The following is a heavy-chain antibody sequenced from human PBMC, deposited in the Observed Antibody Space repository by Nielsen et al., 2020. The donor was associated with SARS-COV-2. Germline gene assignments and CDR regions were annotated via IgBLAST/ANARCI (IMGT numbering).Heavy chain of an antibody. V-gene: IGHV3-9*01. D-gene: IGHD1-1*01. CDR3: AKDIAPSGNLIKTFDY. Sequence: SLKISCAASGFTFDDYAMHWVRQAPGKGLEWVSGISWNSGSIAYADSVKGRFTISRDNAKNSLYLQMNSLRAEDTALYYCAKDIAPSGNLIKTFDYWGQGTLVTVSS. CDR2: ISWNSGSI. CDR1: GFTFDDYA. J-gene: IGHJ4*02.